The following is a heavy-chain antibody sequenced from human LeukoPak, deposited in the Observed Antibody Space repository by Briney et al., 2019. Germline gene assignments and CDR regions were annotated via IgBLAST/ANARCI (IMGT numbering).Heavy chain of an antibody. CDR1: GGSISSYY. V-gene: IGHV4-59*01. CDR3: ARDPLRGMDV. J-gene: IGHJ6*02. CDR2: IYYSGST. Sequence: SETLSLTCTVSGGSISSYYWSWIRQPPGKGLEWIGYIYYSGSTNYNPSLKSRVTISVDTSKNQFSLKLSSVTAADTAVYYCARDPLRGMDVWSQGTTVTVSS.